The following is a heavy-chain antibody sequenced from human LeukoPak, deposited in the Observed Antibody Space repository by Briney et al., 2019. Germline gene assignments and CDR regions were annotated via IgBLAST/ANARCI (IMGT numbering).Heavy chain of an antibody. CDR2: ISGDGGST. D-gene: IGHD4-11*01. J-gene: IGHJ4*02. CDR3: AKDNPTTVTEYYFDY. V-gene: IGHV3-43*02. Sequence: GGPLRLSCAASGFTFDDYAMHWVRQAPGKGLEWVSLISGDGGSTYYADSVKGRFTISRDNSKNSLYLQMSSLRTEDTALYYCAKDNPTTVTEYYFDYWGQGILVTVSS. CDR1: GFTFDDYA.